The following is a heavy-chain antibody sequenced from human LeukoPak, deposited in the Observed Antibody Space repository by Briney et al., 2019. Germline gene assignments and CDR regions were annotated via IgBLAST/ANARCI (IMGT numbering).Heavy chain of an antibody. J-gene: IGHJ6*03. CDR1: GYTFTSYD. V-gene: IGHV1-8*01. CDR3: ARDRGTIAAADYMDV. D-gene: IGHD6-13*01. Sequence: ASVKVSCKASGYTFTSYDINWVRQATGQGLEWMGWMNPNSGNTGYAQKFQGRVTMTRNTSISTAYMELSSLRSEDTAVYYCARDRGTIAAADYMDVWGKGTTVTVSS. CDR2: MNPNSGNT.